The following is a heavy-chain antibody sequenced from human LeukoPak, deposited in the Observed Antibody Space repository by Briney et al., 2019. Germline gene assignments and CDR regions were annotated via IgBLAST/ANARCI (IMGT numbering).Heavy chain of an antibody. Sequence: ASVKVSCKASGYTFTSYDINWVRQATGQGLEWMGWMNPNSGNTGYAQKFQGRVTITRNTSISTAYMELSSLRSEDTAVYYCARGIRIRLKDAFDIWGQGTMVTVSS. J-gene: IGHJ3*02. V-gene: IGHV1-8*03. CDR3: ARGIRIRLKDAFDI. CDR1: GYTFTSYD. D-gene: IGHD2-21*01. CDR2: MNPNSGNT.